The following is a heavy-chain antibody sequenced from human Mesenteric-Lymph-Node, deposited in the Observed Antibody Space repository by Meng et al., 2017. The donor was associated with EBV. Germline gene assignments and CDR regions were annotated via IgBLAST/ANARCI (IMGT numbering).Heavy chain of an antibody. CDR3: ATYYYDSSAYFD. CDR1: GGTFSSYA. V-gene: IGHV1-69*01. CDR2: IIPIFSTA. Sequence: QVQRGESGAGVKKPGSSVKVSCKASGGTFSSYAISWVRHAPGQGLEWMGGIIPIFSTANYAQKLQGRVTITADESTSTAYMELNSLRSEDTAVYYCATYYYDSSAYFDWGQGTLVTVSS. J-gene: IGHJ4*02. D-gene: IGHD3-22*01.